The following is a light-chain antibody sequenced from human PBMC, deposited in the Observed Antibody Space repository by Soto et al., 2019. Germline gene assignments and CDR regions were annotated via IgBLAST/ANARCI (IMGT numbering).Light chain of an antibody. CDR1: SSDVGGYNY. CDR2: EVS. J-gene: IGLJ1*01. V-gene: IGLV2-14*01. CDR3: SSYTSSNIDYV. Sequence: QSALTQPASVSGSPGQSITISCTGTSSDVGGYNYVSWYQQHPGKAPKLMIYEVSNRPSGVSTRFSGSKSGNTASLTISGLQAEDEGAYYCSSYTSSNIDYVFGTGTKLTVL.